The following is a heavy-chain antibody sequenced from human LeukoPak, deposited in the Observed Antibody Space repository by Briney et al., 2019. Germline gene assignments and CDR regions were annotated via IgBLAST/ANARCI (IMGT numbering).Heavy chain of an antibody. CDR2: MNPNSGNT. CDR1: GYTFTNYD. V-gene: IGHV1-8*01. J-gene: IGHJ3*02. CDR3: ARGWRNAFDI. Sequence: GASVKVSCKASGYTFTNYDVNWVRQATGQGLEWMGWMNPNSGNTGYAQKFQGRVTMTRNTSISTAYMELSSLRSEDTAVYYCARGWRNAFDIWAKGQWSPSLQ.